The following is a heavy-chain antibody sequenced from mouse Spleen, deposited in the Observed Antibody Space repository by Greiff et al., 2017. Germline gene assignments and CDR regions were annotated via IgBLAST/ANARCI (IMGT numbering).Heavy chain of an antibody. Sequence: EVQLQQSGAELVRPGASVKLSCTASGFNIKDDYMHWVKQRPEQGLEWIGWIDPENGDTEYASKFQGKATITADTSSNTAYLQLSSLTSEDTAVYYCTTHGRFAYWGQGTLVTVSA. CDR2: IDPENGDT. J-gene: IGHJ3*01. V-gene: IGHV14-4*01. CDR3: TTHGRFAY. CDR1: GFNIKDDY.